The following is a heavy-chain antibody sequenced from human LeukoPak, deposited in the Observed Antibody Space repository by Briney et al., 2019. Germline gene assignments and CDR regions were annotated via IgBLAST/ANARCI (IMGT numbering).Heavy chain of an antibody. V-gene: IGHV3-48*02. CDR1: GFTFNDYS. Sequence: GGSLRLSCAASGFTFNDYSMNWVRQAPGKGLEWISYISSTSSTIYYADSVKGRFTISRDNARNSLYLQMNSLRDEDTAVYYCARDKHNTGWYLGSDYWGQGTLVTVSS. CDR2: ISSTSSTI. D-gene: IGHD6-19*01. CDR3: ARDKHNTGWYLGSDY. J-gene: IGHJ4*02.